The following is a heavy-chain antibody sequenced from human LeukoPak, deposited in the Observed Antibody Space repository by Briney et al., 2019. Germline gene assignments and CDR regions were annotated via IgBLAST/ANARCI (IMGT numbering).Heavy chain of an antibody. Sequence: PGGSLRLSCAASGFIFSSYSMDWVRQAPGKGLEWVSSISSSSSNIYYADSVKGRFTISRDNAKNSLYLQMNSLRTEDTAVYYCATEQLAAPGTVLDYWGQGTLVTVSS. CDR2: ISSSSSNI. D-gene: IGHD6-13*01. J-gene: IGHJ4*02. CDR1: GFIFSSYS. V-gene: IGHV3-21*01. CDR3: ATEQLAAPGTVLDY.